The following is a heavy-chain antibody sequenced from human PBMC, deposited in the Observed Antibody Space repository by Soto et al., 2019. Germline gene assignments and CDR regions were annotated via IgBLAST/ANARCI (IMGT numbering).Heavy chain of an antibody. CDR2: TYYRSKWYN. J-gene: IGHJ6*02. CDR1: GDSVSSNSAA. Sequence: SQTLSLPCAISGDSVSSNSAAWNWLRQSPSRGLEWLGRTYYRSKWYNDYAVSVKSRITINPDTSKNQFSLQLNSVTPEDTAVYYCAREVPSIAVAANDYYYGMDVWGQGTTVTVSS. CDR3: AREVPSIAVAANDYYYGMDV. D-gene: IGHD6-19*01. V-gene: IGHV6-1*01.